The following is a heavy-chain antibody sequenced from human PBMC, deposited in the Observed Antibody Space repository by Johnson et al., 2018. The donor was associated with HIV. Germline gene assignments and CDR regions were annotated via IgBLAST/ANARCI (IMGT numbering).Heavy chain of an antibody. D-gene: IGHD1-1*01. CDR1: GFTFSSYA. Sequence: QVQLVESGGGVVQPGRSLRLSCAASGFTFSSYAMHWVRQAPGKGLEWVAVISYDGSNKYYADSVKCRFTISRDNSKNTLYLQMNSLRAEDTAVYYCARGGNEIDAFDIWGQGTMVTVSS. J-gene: IGHJ3*02. V-gene: IGHV3-30*04. CDR3: ARGGNEIDAFDI. CDR2: ISYDGSNK.